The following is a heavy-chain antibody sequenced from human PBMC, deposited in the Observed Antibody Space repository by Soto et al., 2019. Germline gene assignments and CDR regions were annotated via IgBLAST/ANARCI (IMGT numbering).Heavy chain of an antibody. J-gene: IGHJ4*02. Sequence: GGSLRLSCAASGFTFSSYSMNWVRQAPGKGLEWVSSISSSSSYIYYADSVKGRFTISRDNAKNSLYLQMNSLRAEDTAVYYCARDLEATPDFDYWGQGTLVTVSS. D-gene: IGHD5-12*01. CDR1: GFTFSSYS. CDR2: ISSSSSYI. CDR3: ARDLEATPDFDY. V-gene: IGHV3-21*01.